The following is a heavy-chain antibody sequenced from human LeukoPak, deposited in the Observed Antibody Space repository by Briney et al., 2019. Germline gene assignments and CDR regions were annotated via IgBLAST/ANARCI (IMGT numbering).Heavy chain of an antibody. Sequence: GGSLRLSCEASGFAFDVFALHWVRQAPGKGLEWVSVISWAGDDTHYADSMKGRFTISRDNSNNSLYLQMNSLRAEDTALYYCAKGGYCSSTSCYSSIEYWGQGTLVTVSS. CDR1: GFAFDVFA. D-gene: IGHD2-2*01. CDR3: AKGGYCSSTSCYSSIEY. J-gene: IGHJ4*02. V-gene: IGHV3-43D*03. CDR2: ISWAGDDT.